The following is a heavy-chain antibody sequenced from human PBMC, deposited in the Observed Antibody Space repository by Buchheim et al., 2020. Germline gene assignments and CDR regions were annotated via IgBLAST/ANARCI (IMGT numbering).Heavy chain of an antibody. CDR2: IDWDDDK. D-gene: IGHD1-14*01. J-gene: IGHJ6*02. V-gene: IGHV2-70*01. CDR1: GFTLSTTGMC. CDR3: GHSWLAGIYYYYGVDV. Sequence: QVTLRESGPALVKPTQTLTLTCTFSGFTLSTTGMCVSWIRQSPGKALEWLALIDWDDDKYYNTSLKTMLTISKDTSKNQVALTMTNMDPVDTATYYCGHSWLAGIYYYYGVDVWGPGTT.